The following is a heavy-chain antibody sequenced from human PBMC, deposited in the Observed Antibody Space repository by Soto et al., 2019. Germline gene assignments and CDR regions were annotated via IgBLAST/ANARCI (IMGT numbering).Heavy chain of an antibody. D-gene: IGHD1-26*01. Sequence: GKGLEWVSGISGSGSSTYYADSVKGRFAISRDQSKNTLYLQMNSLRADDTAIYYCATKWGLRTTSQYGLGIWG. J-gene: IGHJ6*01. CDR3: ATKWGLRTTSQYGLGI. CDR2: ISGSGSST. V-gene: IGHV3-23*01.